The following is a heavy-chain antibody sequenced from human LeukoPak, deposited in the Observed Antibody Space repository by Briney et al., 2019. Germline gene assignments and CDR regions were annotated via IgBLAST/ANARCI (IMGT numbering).Heavy chain of an antibody. J-gene: IGHJ5*02. CDR2: ISGSGSST. V-gene: IGHV3-11*04. CDR1: GFTSSAYN. CDR3: ARGTGCFDH. D-gene: IGHD1-1*01. Sequence: GGSLRLSCAPSGFTSSAYNMRWIRQAPGKGLEWISYISGSGSSTYFADSVKGRFTISRDNAKNSLSLQMNSLRAEDTAVYYCARGTGCFDHWGQGTLVTVSS.